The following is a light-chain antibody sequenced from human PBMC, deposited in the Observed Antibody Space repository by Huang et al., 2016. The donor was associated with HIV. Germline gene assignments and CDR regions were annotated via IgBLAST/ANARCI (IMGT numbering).Light chain of an antibody. J-gene: IGKJ4*01. CDR1: QSVSDN. Sequence: EIVMTQSPATLSVSPGERATLSCRASQSVSDNLAWYQQKPGQAPRLLIYGAATRATGIPARFSGSGCGTEFTLTISSLQSEDSAVYYCQQSNNWLTFGGGTTVEIK. CDR3: QQSNNWLT. V-gene: IGKV3-15*01. CDR2: GAA.